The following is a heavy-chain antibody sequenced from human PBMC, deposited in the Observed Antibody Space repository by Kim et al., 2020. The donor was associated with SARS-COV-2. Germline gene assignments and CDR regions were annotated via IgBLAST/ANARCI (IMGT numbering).Heavy chain of an antibody. D-gene: IGHD6-25*01. J-gene: IGHJ4*02. CDR3: ATSSSAFTLFDF. CDR1: GASVSGTSYY. CDR2: IYYSGST. V-gene: IGHV4-61*01. Sequence: SETLSLTCTVSGASVSGTSYYWNWIRQSPGKGLEFIGYIYYSGSTTYNPSLKSRVAMSVDTSKNQFSLKLNSVTAADTAVYFCATSSSAFTLFDFWGPGTLVTVPS.